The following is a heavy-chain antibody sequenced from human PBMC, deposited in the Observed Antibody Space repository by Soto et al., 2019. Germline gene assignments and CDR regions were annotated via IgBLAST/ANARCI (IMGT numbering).Heavy chain of an antibody. CDR2: IWYDGSNK. D-gene: IGHD6-19*01. J-gene: IGHJ5*02. Sequence: GGSLRLSCAASGFTFSSYGMHWVRPAPGKGLEWVAVIWYDGSNKYYADSVKGRFTISRDNSKNTLYLQMNSLRAEDTAVYYCARDPGIAVAGTFYWFDPWGQGTLVTVSS. V-gene: IGHV3-33*01. CDR3: ARDPGIAVAGTFYWFDP. CDR1: GFTFSSYG.